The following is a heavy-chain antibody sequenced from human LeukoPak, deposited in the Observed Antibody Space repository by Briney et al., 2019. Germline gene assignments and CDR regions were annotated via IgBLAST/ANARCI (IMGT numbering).Heavy chain of an antibody. CDR2: ISYDGSNK. V-gene: IGHV3-30*18. J-gene: IGHJ4*02. Sequence: GGSLRLSCAASGFTFSSYGMHWVRQAPGKGLEWVAAISYDGSNKYYADSVKGRFTISRDNSKNTLYLQMNSLRAEDTAVYYCAKDLGPQIDYWGQGTLVTVSS. CDR1: GFTFSSYG. CDR3: AKDLGPQIDY.